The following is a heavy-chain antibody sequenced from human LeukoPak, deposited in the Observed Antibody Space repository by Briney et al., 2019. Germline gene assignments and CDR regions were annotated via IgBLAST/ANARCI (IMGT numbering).Heavy chain of an antibody. Sequence: SETLSLTCTVSGDSFSSYVWSWVRQPAGKGLEWIGRMYTSGITNSNPSLKSRVPMSVDTSKNQFSLNLTSVTAADTAVYYCAREITGTRGVDYWGQGILVTVSS. V-gene: IGHV4-4*07. D-gene: IGHD1-7*01. CDR1: GDSFSSYV. J-gene: IGHJ4*02. CDR3: AREITGTRGVDY. CDR2: MYTSGIT.